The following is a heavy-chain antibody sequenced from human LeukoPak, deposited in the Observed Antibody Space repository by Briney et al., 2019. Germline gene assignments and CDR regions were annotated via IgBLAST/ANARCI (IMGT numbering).Heavy chain of an antibody. D-gene: IGHD3-10*01. CDR3: ARGELLPNWFDP. Sequence: SETLSLTCAVSGGSISSNNWWNWVRQTPGKGLEWIGEIYHSGSTNYNPSLKSRVTISVDTSKNQFSLKLSSVTAADTAVYYCARGELLPNWFDPWGQGTLVTVSS. CDR1: GGSISSNNW. J-gene: IGHJ5*02. V-gene: IGHV4-4*02. CDR2: IYHSGST.